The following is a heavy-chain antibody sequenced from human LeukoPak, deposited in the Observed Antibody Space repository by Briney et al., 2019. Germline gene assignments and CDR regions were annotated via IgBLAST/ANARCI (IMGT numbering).Heavy chain of an antibody. Sequence: GGTLRLSCAASGFTFSSHGMSWVRQAPGKGLEWVSTISGSGDYTYYADSVKGRFTISRDNSKNTLYLQMNSLRAEDTAVYYCAKVTYGSGTYGAFDSWGQGTLVTVSS. J-gene: IGHJ4*02. CDR2: ISGSGDYT. CDR3: AKVTYGSGTYGAFDS. V-gene: IGHV3-23*01. D-gene: IGHD3-10*01. CDR1: GFTFSSHG.